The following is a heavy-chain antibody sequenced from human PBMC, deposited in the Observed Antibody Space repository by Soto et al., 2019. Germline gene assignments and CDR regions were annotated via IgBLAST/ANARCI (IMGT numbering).Heavy chain of an antibody. D-gene: IGHD2-2*01. CDR3: ARGGYQLLFTYYYYGMDV. CDR2: ISAYNGNT. CDR1: GYTFTSYG. Sequence: ASVKVSCKASGYTFTSYGISWVRQAPGQGLEWMGWISAYNGNTNYAQKFQGRVTITADESTSTAYMELSSLRSEDTAVYYCARGGYQLLFTYYYYGMDVWGQGTTVTVSS. J-gene: IGHJ6*02. V-gene: IGHV1-18*01.